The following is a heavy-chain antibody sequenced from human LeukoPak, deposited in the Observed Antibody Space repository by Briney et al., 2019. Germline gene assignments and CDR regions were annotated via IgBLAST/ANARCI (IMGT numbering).Heavy chain of an antibody. J-gene: IGHJ6*03. Sequence: PGGSLRLSCAASGFTFSDYYMSWIRQAPGKGLEWVSYISSSGSTIYYADSVKGRFTISRDNAKNSLYLQMNSLRAEDTAVYYCARALDCSSTSCYIHDYYYYYMDVWGKGTTVTVSS. CDR2: ISSSGSTI. D-gene: IGHD2-2*02. CDR1: GFTFSDYY. V-gene: IGHV3-11*04. CDR3: ARALDCSSTSCYIHDYYYYYMDV.